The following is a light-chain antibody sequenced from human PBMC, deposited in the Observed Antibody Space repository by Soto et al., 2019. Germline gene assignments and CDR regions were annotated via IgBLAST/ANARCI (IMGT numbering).Light chain of an antibody. CDR1: SSNIGADFD. Sequence: QSVLTQPPSVSGAPGQRVTISCTGNSSNIGADFDVHWYQHLPGTAPKLLNYGNNIRPSGVPVRFSGSKSRTSASLAITGLQADDEADYYCQSYDNSLTALYVFGTGTKLTVL. CDR3: QSYDNSLTALYV. CDR2: GNN. J-gene: IGLJ1*01. V-gene: IGLV1-40*01.